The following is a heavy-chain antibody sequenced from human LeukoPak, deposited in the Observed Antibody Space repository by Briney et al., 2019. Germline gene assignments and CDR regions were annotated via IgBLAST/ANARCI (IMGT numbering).Heavy chain of an antibody. Sequence: PGGTLRLSCAASGFTFSSYEMNWVRQAPGKGLEWVSYISSSGSTVYYADSVKGRFTISRDNAKNSLYLQMNSLRAEDTAVYYCAELGITMIGGVWGKGTTVTISS. CDR3: AELGITMIGGV. CDR2: ISSSGSTV. D-gene: IGHD3-10*02. J-gene: IGHJ6*04. CDR1: GFTFSSYE. V-gene: IGHV3-48*03.